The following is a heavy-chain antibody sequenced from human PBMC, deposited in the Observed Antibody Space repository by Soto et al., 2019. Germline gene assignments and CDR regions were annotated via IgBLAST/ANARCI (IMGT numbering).Heavy chain of an antibody. D-gene: IGHD2-8*01. CDR2: VHVTGNI. J-gene: IGHJ6*02. CDR3: ARDAKFSLSWYYYQGIDV. Sequence: QVSLQESGPGLVRSSETLSLTCTVSNDSFTSYYWSWIRQSAGRGLEWIGRVHVTGNIHYNPSLRSRVTMSSDSSSSQFFLRLTSVTAADTAVYYCARDAKFSLSWYYYQGIDVWGPGTTVTVTS. V-gene: IGHV4-4*07. CDR1: NDSFTSYY.